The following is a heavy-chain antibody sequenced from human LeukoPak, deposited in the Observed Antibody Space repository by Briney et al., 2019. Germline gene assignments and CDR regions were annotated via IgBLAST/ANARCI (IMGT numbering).Heavy chain of an antibody. J-gene: IGHJ4*02. Sequence: GASVTVSCKASGGTFSSYAISWVRQAPGQGLEWMGGIIPIFGTANYAQKFQGRVTITADESTSTAYMELSSLRSEDTAVYYCARGLPEWERLSHYFDYWGQGTLVTVSS. CDR2: IIPIFGTA. V-gene: IGHV1-69*01. CDR1: GGTFSSYA. D-gene: IGHD1-26*01. CDR3: ARGLPEWERLSHYFDY.